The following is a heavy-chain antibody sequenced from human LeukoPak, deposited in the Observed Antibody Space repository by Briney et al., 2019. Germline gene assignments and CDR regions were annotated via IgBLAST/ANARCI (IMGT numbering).Heavy chain of an antibody. J-gene: IGHJ4*02. CDR1: GGSISRYY. D-gene: IGHD3-9*01. V-gene: IGHV4-59*01. CDR2: IYYSGST. CDR3: ARWYYDILTGYSTLDY. Sequence: SETLSLTCTVSGGSISRYYWSWIRQPPGKGLEWIGYIYYSGSTNYNPSLKSRVTISVDTSKNQFSLKLSSVTAADTAVYYCARWYYDILTGYSTLDYWGQGTLVTVSS.